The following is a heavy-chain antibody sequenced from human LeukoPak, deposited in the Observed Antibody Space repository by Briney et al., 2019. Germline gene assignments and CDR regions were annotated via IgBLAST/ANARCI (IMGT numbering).Heavy chain of an antibody. CDR2: ISAYNGNT. V-gene: IGHV1-18*01. D-gene: IGHD6-13*01. Sequence: ASAKVSCKASGYTFTSYGISWVRQAPGQGLEWIGWISAYNGNTNYAQKLQGRVTMTTDTSTSTAYMELRSLRSDDTAVYYCARDGYSSSWYSNYYYYYMDVWGKGTTVTVSS. J-gene: IGHJ6*03. CDR3: ARDGYSSSWYSNYYYYYMDV. CDR1: GYTFTSYG.